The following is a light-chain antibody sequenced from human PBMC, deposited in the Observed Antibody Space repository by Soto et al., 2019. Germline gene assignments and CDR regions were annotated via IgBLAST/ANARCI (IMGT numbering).Light chain of an antibody. CDR1: SSDVGGYNY. CDR2: DVG. J-gene: IGLJ1*01. CDR3: SSYTSSSTLLYV. Sequence: SALTQPASVSGSPGQSITISCTGTSSDVGGYNYVSWYQQHPGKAPKLMLYDVGNRPSGVSNRFSGSKSGNTASLTISGPQAEAEDESDCSSYTSSSTLLYVFGTGTKVTVL. V-gene: IGLV2-14*01.